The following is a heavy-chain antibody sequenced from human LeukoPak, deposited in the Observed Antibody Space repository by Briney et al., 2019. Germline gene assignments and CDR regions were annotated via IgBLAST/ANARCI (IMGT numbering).Heavy chain of an antibody. CDR2: ISYDGSNK. J-gene: IGHJ6*02. D-gene: IGHD6-19*01. Sequence: GGSLRLSCAASGFTFRSYAMHWVRQAPGKGLEWVAVISYDGSNKYYADSVKGRFTISRDNSKNTLYLQMNSLRAEDTALYYCAKARLVYYYYYGMDVWGQGTTVTVSS. V-gene: IGHV3-30*04. CDR1: GFTFRSYA. CDR3: AKARLVYYYYYGMDV.